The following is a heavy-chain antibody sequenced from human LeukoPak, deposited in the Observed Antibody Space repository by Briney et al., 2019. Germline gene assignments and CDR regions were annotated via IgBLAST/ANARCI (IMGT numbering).Heavy chain of an antibody. CDR3: ALARTNYYGSGSYSMFDY. CDR1: GDSISSSSYY. CDR2: IYYGGST. Sequence: SETLSLTCTVSGDSISSSSYYWGWIRQSPGKGLEWIGSIYYGGSTHYKSSLKSRVNISVDTSKNQFSLKLSSVTAADTAVYYCALARTNYYGSGSYSMFDYWGQGTLVTVSS. D-gene: IGHD3-10*01. J-gene: IGHJ4*02. V-gene: IGHV4-39*07.